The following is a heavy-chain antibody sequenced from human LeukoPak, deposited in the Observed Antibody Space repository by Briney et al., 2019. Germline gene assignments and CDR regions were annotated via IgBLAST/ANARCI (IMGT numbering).Heavy chain of an antibody. CDR3: AEHTTNNYYYYYIDV. J-gene: IGHJ6*03. CDR2: ISGSGGTI. Sequence: GGSLRLSCVASGFPFSSNYMIWVRQAPGKGLEWVSGISGSGGTITYADSVEGRFTISRDNSKNTLYLQMISLRSEDTAVYYWAEHTTNNYYYYYIDVWGKGTAVTVSS. D-gene: IGHD1-1*01. CDR1: GFPFSSNY. V-gene: IGHV3-23*01.